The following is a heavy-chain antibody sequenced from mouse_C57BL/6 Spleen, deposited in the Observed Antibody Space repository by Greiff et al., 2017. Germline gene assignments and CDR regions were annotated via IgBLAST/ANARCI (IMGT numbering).Heavy chain of an antibody. CDR2: ISYDGSN. V-gene: IGHV3-6*01. J-gene: IGHJ3*01. CDR1: GYSITSGYY. D-gene: IGHD2-10*01. CDR3: ARGSLLPY. Sequence: EVKLMESGPGLVKPSQSLSLTCSVTGYSITSGYYWNWIRQFPGNKLEWMGYISYDGSNNYNPSLKNRISITRDTSKNQFFLKLNSVTTEDTATYYCARGSLLPYWGQGTLVTVSA.